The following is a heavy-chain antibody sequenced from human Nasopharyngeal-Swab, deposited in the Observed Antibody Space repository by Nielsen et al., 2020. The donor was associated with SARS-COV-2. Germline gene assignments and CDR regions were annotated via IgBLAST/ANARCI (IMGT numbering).Heavy chain of an antibody. J-gene: IGHJ6*04. Sequence: GESLKISCAASGFTFSSYGMHWVRQAPGKGPEWVAVISYDGSNKYYADSVKCRFTISRDNSKNTLYLQMNSLRAEDTAVYYCAKSIVVVPAAIGAGVPDVWGKGTTVTVSS. CDR2: ISYDGSNK. V-gene: IGHV3-30*18. CDR1: GFTFSSYG. CDR3: AKSIVVVPAAIGAGVPDV. D-gene: IGHD2-2*01.